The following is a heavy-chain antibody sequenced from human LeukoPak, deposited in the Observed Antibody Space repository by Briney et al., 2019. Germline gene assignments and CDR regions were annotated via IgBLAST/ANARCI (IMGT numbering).Heavy chain of an antibody. CDR3: AKDSGYSSGWQADY. V-gene: IGHV3-30*18. CDR1: GFTFSSYG. D-gene: IGHD6-19*01. CDR2: ISYDGSNK. J-gene: IGHJ4*02. Sequence: GGSLRLSCAASGFTFSSYGMHGVRQAPGKGLEWVAVISYDGSNKYYADSVKGRFTISRDNSKNTLYLQMNSLRAEDTAVYYCAKDSGYSSGWQADYWGQGTLVTVSS.